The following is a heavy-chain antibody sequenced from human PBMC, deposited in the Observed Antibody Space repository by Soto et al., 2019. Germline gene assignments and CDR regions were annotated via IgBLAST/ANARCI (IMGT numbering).Heavy chain of an antibody. CDR1: GYSFTSYW. CDR3: ARLGYRSGGSCYGDYYYYGMDV. CDR2: IDPSDSYT. V-gene: IGHV5-10-1*01. J-gene: IGHJ6*02. D-gene: IGHD2-15*01. Sequence: GESLKISCKGSGYSFTSYWISWVRQMPGKGLEWMGRIDPSDSYTNYSPSFQGHVTIPADKSISTAYLQWSSLKASDTAMYYCARLGYRSGGSCYGDYYYYGMDVWGQGTTVTVSS.